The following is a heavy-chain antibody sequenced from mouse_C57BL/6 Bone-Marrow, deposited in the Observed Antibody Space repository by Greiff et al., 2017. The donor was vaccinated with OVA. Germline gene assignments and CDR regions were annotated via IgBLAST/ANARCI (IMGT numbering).Heavy chain of an antibody. D-gene: IGHD1-1*01. J-gene: IGHJ2*01. CDR1: GFNIKDDY. CDR3: TTWGLLLRSDY. V-gene: IGHV14-4*01. Sequence: EVQLQQSGAELVRPGASVKLSCTASGFNIKDDYMHWVKQRPEQGLEWIGWIDPENGDTEYASKFQGKATITADTSSNTAYLQLSRLTSEDTAVYYCTTWGLLLRSDYWGQGTTLTVSS. CDR2: IDPENGDT.